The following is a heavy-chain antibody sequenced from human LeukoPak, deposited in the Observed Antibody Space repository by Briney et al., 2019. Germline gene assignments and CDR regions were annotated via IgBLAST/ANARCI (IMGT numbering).Heavy chain of an antibody. CDR3: ARGRGGGGANYFYYMDV. D-gene: IGHD3-3*01. CDR2: INPNTGCT. V-gene: IGHV1-2*02. J-gene: IGHJ6*03. CDR1: GYTFTDYY. Sequence: ASVRASCKGSGYTFTDYYMQWVRQAPGQGLEWMGWINPNTGCTNYAQNFQGRVTMSSDTSTSTTYMALSRLRSDDTAVYYCARGRGGGGANYFYYMDVWGEGTRVTVSS.